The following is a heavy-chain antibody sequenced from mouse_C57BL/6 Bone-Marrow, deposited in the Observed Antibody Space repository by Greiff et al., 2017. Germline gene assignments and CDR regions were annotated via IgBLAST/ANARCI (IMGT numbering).Heavy chain of an antibody. D-gene: IGHD3-2*02. CDR2: SRNKANDYTT. CDR3: ARDAETAQGRDAMDY. Sequence: EVQLVESGGGLVQSGRSLRLSCATSGFTFSDFYMEWVRQAPGKGLEWIAASRNKANDYTTEYSASVKGRFIVSRDTSQSILYLQMNALRAEDTAIYYCARDAETAQGRDAMDYWGQGTSVTVSS. V-gene: IGHV7-1*01. CDR1: GFTFSDFY. J-gene: IGHJ4*01.